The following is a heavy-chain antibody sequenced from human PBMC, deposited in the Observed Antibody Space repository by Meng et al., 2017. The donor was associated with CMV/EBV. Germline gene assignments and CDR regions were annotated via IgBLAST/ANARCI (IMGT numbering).Heavy chain of an antibody. J-gene: IGHJ6*02. Sequence: GGSLRLSCAASGFTFSSYAMSWVRQAPGKGLEWVSVIYSGGSSTYYADSVKGRFTISRDNSKNTLYLQMNSLRAEDTAVYYCAKFEYQLLRCYYYYYYGMDVWGQGTTVTVSS. CDR2: IYSGGSST. CDR1: GFTFSSYA. D-gene: IGHD2-2*01. CDR3: AKFEYQLLRCYYYYYYGMDV. V-gene: IGHV3-23*03.